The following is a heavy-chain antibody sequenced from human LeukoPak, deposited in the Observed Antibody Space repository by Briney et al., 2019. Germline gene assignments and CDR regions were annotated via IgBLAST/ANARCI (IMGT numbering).Heavy chain of an antibody. V-gene: IGHV3-23*01. D-gene: IGHD6-19*01. Sequence: GGSLRLSCAASGFTFSSYAMSWVRQAPGKGLEWVAAISGSGGSTYYADSVKGRFSISRDNSKNTLYLQMKSLRAEDTAVYYCATSRQWLVRYFDYWGQGTLATVSS. CDR1: GFTFSSYA. CDR3: ATSRQWLVRYFDY. J-gene: IGHJ4*02. CDR2: ISGSGGST.